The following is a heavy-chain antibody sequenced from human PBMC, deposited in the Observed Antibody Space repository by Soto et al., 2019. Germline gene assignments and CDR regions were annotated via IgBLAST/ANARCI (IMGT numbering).Heavy chain of an antibody. D-gene: IGHD2-15*01. V-gene: IGHV4-30-4*02. CDR2: IYKSATT. CDR3: ARGRYCLTGRCFPNWFDS. Sequence: SDTLSLTCSVSGDSISSVDYFWAWIRQPPGQALEYIGYIYKSATTYYNPSFESRVAISLDTSKSQFSLNVTSVTAADTAVYFCARGRYCLTGRCFPNWFDSWGQGTLVTVSS. J-gene: IGHJ5*01. CDR1: GDSISSVDYF.